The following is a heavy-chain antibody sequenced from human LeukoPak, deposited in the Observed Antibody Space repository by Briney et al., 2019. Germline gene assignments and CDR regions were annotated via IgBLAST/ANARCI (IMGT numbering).Heavy chain of an antibody. CDR1: GGSISSGGYS. CDR3: ARERADMVRGGGTAFDI. D-gene: IGHD3-10*01. V-gene: IGHV4-30-4*07. Sequence: PSETLSLTCAVSGGSISSGGYSWSWIRQPPGKGLEWIGYIYYSGSTCYNPSLKSRVTISVDTSKNQFSLKLSSVTAADTAVYYCARERADMVRGGGTAFDIWGQGTMVAVSS. J-gene: IGHJ3*02. CDR2: IYYSGST.